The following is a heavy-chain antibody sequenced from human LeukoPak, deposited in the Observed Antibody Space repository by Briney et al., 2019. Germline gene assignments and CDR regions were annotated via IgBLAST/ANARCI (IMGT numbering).Heavy chain of an antibody. Sequence: GGSLRLSCAASGFTFSSYDMHWVRHATGKGLEWVSAIGTAGDTYYPGSVKGRFTISRDNSKNTLYLQMNSLRAEDTAVYYCARVLLGPYSANAFDIWGQGTMVTVSS. D-gene: IGHD4-11*01. V-gene: IGHV3-13*01. J-gene: IGHJ3*02. CDR2: IGTAGDT. CDR3: ARVLLGPYSANAFDI. CDR1: GFTFSSYD.